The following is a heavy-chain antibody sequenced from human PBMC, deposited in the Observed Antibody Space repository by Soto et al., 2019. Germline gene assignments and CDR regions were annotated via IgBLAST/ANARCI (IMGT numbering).Heavy chain of an antibody. CDR3: GRAAYYDYWSGYYSRSAYYYYGMDV. D-gene: IGHD3-3*01. CDR1: GGSFSGYY. CDR2: INHSGST. J-gene: IGHJ6*02. V-gene: IGHV4-34*01. Sequence: PSETLSLTCAVYGGSFSGYYWSWIRQPPGKGLEWIGEINHSGSTNYNPSLKSRVTISVDTSKNQFSLKLSSVTAADTPVYYCGRAAYYDYWSGYYSRSAYYYYGMDVWGQGNKVTVSS.